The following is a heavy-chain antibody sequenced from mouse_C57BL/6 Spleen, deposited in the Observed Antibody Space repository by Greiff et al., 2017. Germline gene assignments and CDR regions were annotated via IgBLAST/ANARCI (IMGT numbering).Heavy chain of an antibody. CDR2: IYPNSGGT. CDR3: ARAYDYEALDY. CDR1: GYTFTSYW. V-gene: IGHV1-72*01. Sequence: VQLQQPGAELVKPGASVKLSCKASGYTFTSYWMHWVKQRPGRGLEWIGRIYPNSGGTKYNEKFKSKATLTVDKSSSTAYMQLSSLTSEDSAVYYCARAYDYEALDYWGQGTSVTVSS. J-gene: IGHJ4*01.